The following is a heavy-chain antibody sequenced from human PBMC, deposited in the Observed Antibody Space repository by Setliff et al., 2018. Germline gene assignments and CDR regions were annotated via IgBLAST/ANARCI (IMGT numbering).Heavy chain of an antibody. CDR2: INHSGST. D-gene: IGHD2-8*01. CDR3: ARDPGFHSGTWCLGD. V-gene: IGHV4-34*01. Sequence: NPSETLSLTCTVYGGSFSNYYWSWIRQPPGKGLEWIGEINHSGSTNYNSSLRSRLTISLDKSGNRFSLNLTSVTAADTALYYCARDPGFHSGTWCLGDWGQGIQVTVS. J-gene: IGHJ4*02. CDR1: GGSFSNYY.